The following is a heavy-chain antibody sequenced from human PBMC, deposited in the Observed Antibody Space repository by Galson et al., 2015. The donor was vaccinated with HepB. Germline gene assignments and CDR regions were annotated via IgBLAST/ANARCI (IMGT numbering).Heavy chain of an antibody. CDR3: TTGTYRKDAGY. J-gene: IGHJ4*02. V-gene: IGHV3-15*04. D-gene: IGHD3-16*02. Sequence: SLRLSCAVSGFTLSNARMTWVRQAPGKGLEWVGRIDGNDEGGATDYAAPVKGRFTISRDDSKNTLYLQMNSLKTEDTAVYYCTTGTYRKDAGYWGQGTLVTVSS. CDR2: IDGNDEGGAT. CDR1: GFTLSNAR.